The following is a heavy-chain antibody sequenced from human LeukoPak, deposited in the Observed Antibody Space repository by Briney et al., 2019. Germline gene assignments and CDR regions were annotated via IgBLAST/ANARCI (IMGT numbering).Heavy chain of an antibody. CDR3: ARGGTVLRPNSPYDY. V-gene: IGHV1-2*02. Sequence: GASVKVSCKASGYTFTGYYMHWVRQASGQGLEWMGWINPNSGGANYAQKFQGRVTMTRDTSTSTVYMELSSLRSDDTAVYYCARGGTVLRPNSPYDYWGQGTLVTVSS. J-gene: IGHJ4*02. CDR2: INPNSGGA. CDR1: GYTFTGYY. D-gene: IGHD4-17*01.